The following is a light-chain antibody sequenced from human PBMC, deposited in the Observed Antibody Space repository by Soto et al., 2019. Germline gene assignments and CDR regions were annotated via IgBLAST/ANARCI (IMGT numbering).Light chain of an antibody. CDR3: QQVYSYPRT. V-gene: IGKV1-9*01. CDR1: QGIRDY. J-gene: IGKJ3*01. Sequence: IQLTQSPSSLSASVGDRVTITCRASQGIRDYVAWYQQKPGKPPKLLIYAESILQSGVPPRFTGSVSGTDFFSPTISSLQPEDFASYYCQQVYSYPRTFGPGTKVHIK. CDR2: AES.